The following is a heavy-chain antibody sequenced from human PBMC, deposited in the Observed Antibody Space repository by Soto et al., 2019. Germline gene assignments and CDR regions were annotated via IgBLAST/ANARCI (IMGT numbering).Heavy chain of an antibody. D-gene: IGHD5-12*01. Sequence: XGSLRLSCAGSGFIFSNNGMHWVRQAPGKGLEWVAFISYDGGETFYADSVKGRFTISRDNSKSTLFLHMNSLKKEDTAVYYCAITSVADASFDYWGQGTLVTVSS. CDR3: AITSVADASFDY. J-gene: IGHJ4*02. V-gene: IGHV3-30*03. CDR2: ISYDGGET. CDR1: GFIFSNNG.